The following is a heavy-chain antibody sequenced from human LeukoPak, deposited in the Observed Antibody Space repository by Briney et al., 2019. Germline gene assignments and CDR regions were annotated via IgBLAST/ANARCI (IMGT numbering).Heavy chain of an antibody. V-gene: IGHV3-23*01. CDR1: GFSFSSYA. Sequence: GGSLRLSCAASGFSFSSYAMSWVRQAPGKGLEWVSSISGSGDNTYYAESVKGRFTISRDNTKNTLFLQMNSLRAEDTAVFYCAKRSGYTTGWFFDFWGQGTLVTVSS. D-gene: IGHD6-19*01. J-gene: IGHJ4*02. CDR2: ISGSGDNT. CDR3: AKRSGYTTGWFFDF.